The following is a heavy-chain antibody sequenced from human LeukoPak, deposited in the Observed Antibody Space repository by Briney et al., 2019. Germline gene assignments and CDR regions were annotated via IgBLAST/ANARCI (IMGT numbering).Heavy chain of an antibody. CDR2: IYYSGST. CDR3: ARTSGYHDY. V-gene: IGHV4-59*08. Sequence: SETLSLTCTVSGGSISSYYWSWIRQPPGKGLEWIGYIYYSGSTNYNPSLKSRVTISVDTSKNQFSLKLSSVTAADTAVYYCARTSGYHDYWGQGTLVTVSS. D-gene: IGHD3-3*01. CDR1: GGSISSYY. J-gene: IGHJ4*02.